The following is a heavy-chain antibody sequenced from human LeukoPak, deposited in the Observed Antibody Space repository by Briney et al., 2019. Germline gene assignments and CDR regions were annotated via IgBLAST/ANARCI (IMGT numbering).Heavy chain of an antibody. CDR2: VDHTGST. J-gene: IGHJ6*03. V-gene: IGHV4-59*01. CDR3: ARGRVSSSTWYSTYYYYFYMDV. Sequence: PSETLSLTCGVSDDSITMNYWSWIRQPPRKGLEWIGYVDHTGSTNFNPSLNGRVSISRDTSKNLFSLRLRSVTAADTAVYFCARGRVSSSTWYSTYYYYFYMDVWGKGTTVTVSS. CDR1: DDSITMNY. D-gene: IGHD4-11*01.